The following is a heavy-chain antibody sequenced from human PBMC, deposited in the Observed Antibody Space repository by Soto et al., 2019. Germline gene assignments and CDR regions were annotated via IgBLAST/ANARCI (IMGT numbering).Heavy chain of an antibody. D-gene: IGHD3-16*02. V-gene: IGHV3-33*01. CDR3: ARVPGIMITFGGVIAPFDY. CDR1: GFTFSSYG. Sequence: QVQLVESGGGVVQPGRSLRLSCAASGFTFSSYGMHWVRQAPGKGLEWVAVIWYDGSNKYYADSVKGRFTISRDNSKNTLYLQMNSLRAEDTAVYYCARVPGIMITFGGVIAPFDYWGQGTLVTVSS. J-gene: IGHJ4*02. CDR2: IWYDGSNK.